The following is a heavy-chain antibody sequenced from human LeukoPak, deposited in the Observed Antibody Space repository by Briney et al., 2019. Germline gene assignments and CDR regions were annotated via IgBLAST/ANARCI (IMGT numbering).Heavy chain of an antibody. V-gene: IGHV1-2*02. Sequence: ASVKVSCKASGYTFTGYYMHWVRQAPGQGLEWMGWINPNSGGTNYAQKFQGRVTMTRDTSISTAYMELSGLRSDDTAVYYCARAQVVPAAHARYYYYGMDVWGQGTTVTVSS. CDR2: INPNSGGT. CDR3: ARAQVVPAAHARYYYYGMDV. D-gene: IGHD2-2*01. CDR1: GYTFTGYY. J-gene: IGHJ6*02.